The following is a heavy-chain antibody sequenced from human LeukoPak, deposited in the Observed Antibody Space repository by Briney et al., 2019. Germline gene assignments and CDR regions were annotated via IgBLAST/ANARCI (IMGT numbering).Heavy chain of an antibody. J-gene: IGHJ6*03. CDR2: LSSSSSYI. V-gene: IGHV3-21*01. Sequence: GGSLRLSCSASGFSFSSYEMNWVRQAPGKGLEWVSSLSSSSSYIYYADSVKGRFTISRDNAKNSLYLQMNSLRAEDTAVYYCARSPEIYYMDVWGKGTTVTVSS. CDR3: ARSPEIYYMDV. D-gene: IGHD5-24*01. CDR1: GFSFSSYE.